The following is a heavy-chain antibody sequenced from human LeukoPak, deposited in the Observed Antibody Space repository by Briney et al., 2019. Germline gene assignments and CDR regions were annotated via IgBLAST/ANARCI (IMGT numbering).Heavy chain of an antibody. V-gene: IGHV3-23*01. CDR3: ARVDYGDYVAAVDI. Sequence: GGSLRLSCAASGFTFSSYAMNWVRQAPEKGLEWVSGISGSGGSTFYADSVKGRFTISRDNSKNTLYMQMDSLRVEDTAVYYCARVDYGDYVAAVDIWGQGTMVTVFS. CDR1: GFTFSSYA. CDR2: ISGSGGST. J-gene: IGHJ3*02. D-gene: IGHD4-17*01.